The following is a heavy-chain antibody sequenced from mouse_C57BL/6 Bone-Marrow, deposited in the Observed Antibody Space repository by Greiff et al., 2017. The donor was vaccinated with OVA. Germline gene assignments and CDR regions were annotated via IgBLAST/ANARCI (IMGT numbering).Heavy chain of an antibody. V-gene: IGHV1-82*01. CDR1: GYAFSSSW. J-gene: IGHJ2*01. CDR3: ARSGGYDGFDY. D-gene: IGHD2-2*01. Sequence: QVQLQQSGPELVKPGASVKISCKASGYAFSSSWMNWVKQRPGKGLEWIGRIYPGDGDTNYNGKFKGKATLTADKSSSTAYMQLSSLTSEDSAVYFCARSGGYDGFDYWGQGTTLTVSS. CDR2: IYPGDGDT.